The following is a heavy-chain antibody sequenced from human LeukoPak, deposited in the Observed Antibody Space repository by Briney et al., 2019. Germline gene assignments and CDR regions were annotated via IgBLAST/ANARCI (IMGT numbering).Heavy chain of an antibody. J-gene: IGHJ4*02. CDR2: ISYDGSNK. CDR1: GFTFSSYA. CDR3: ARERGEGMATSEGRLDY. D-gene: IGHD5-24*01. V-gene: IGHV3-30*04. Sequence: GGSLRLSCAASGFTFSSYAMHWVRQAPGKGLEWVAVISYDGSNKYYADSVKGRFTISRDNSKNTLYLQMNSLRAEDTAVYYCARERGEGMATSEGRLDYWGQGTLVTVSS.